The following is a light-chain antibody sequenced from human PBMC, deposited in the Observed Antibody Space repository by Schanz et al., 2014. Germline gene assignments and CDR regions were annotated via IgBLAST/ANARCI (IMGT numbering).Light chain of an antibody. Sequence: QSALTQPASVSGSPGQSITISCTGTSSDVGGYNYVSWYQQYPGKAPKLMIYDVSDRPSGVPDRFSGSKSGNTASLTVSGLQAEDEGDYYCCSYAGNNKWVFGGGTKLTVL. CDR2: DVS. V-gene: IGLV2-8*01. CDR3: CSYAGNNKWV. CDR1: SSDVGGYNY. J-gene: IGLJ3*02.